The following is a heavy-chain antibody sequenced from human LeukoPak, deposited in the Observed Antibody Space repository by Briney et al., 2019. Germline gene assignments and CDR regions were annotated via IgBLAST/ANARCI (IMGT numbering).Heavy chain of an antibody. CDR1: GGSISSYY. J-gene: IGHJ4*02. CDR2: IYYSGST. D-gene: IGHD3-10*01. CDR3: AGEELGVRGILDY. V-gene: IGHV4-59*01. Sequence: SETLSLTCTVSGGSISSYYWSWIRQPPGKGLEWIGYIYYSGSTNYNPSLKSRVTISVDTSKNQFSLKLSSVTAADTAVYYCAGEELGVRGILDYWGQGTLVTVSS.